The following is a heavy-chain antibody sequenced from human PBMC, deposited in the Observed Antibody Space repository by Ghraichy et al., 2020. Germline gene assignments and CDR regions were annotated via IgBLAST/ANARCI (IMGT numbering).Heavy chain of an antibody. CDR3: ARVLDDILTGYV. V-gene: IGHV4-34*01. CDR2: INHSGST. J-gene: IGHJ6*04. CDR1: GGSFSGYY. D-gene: IGHD3-9*01. Sequence: SETLSLTCAVYGGSFSGYYWSWIRQPPGKGLEWIGEINHSGSTNYNPSLKSRVTISVDTSKNQFSLKLSSVTAADTAVYYCARVLDDILTGYVWGKGTTVTVSS.